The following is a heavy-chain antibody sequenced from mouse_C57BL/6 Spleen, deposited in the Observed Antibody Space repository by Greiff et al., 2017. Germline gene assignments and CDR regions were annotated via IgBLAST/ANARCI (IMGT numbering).Heavy chain of an antibody. CDR1: GFNIKDYY. CDR3: ARRLRQDTWFAY. V-gene: IGHV14-2*01. CDR2: IDTEDGET. D-gene: IGHD2-4*01. Sequence: VQLQQSGAELVKPGASVKLSCTASGFNIKDYYMHWVKQRPEQGLEWIGRIDTEDGETKYAPKFQGKATITADTSYNTAYLQLSSLTSEDTAVYYCARRLRQDTWFAYWGQGTLVTVSA. J-gene: IGHJ3*01.